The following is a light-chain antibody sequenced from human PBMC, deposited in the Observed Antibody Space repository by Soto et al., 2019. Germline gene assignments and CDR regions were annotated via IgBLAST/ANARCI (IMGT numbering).Light chain of an antibody. CDR1: QGIRND. Sequence: DIQMTQSPSSLSASVGDRVTITCRASQGIRNDLGWYQQKPGKAPKRLIYAASSLQSGVPSRFSGSGSGTEFTLTISCLQSEDLATYYGQQYYSYPLITVGQGTRLEIK. V-gene: IGKV1-17*01. J-gene: IGKJ5*01. CDR2: AAS. CDR3: QQYYSYPLIT.